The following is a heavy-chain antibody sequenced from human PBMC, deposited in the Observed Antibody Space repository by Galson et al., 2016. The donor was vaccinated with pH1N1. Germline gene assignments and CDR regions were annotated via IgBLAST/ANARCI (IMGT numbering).Heavy chain of an antibody. J-gene: IGHJ4*02. Sequence: TVKVSCKASGYTFTRYYFHWVRQAPGQGLEWMGVIDPSPGTTTYAQKFQGLVTMTSDTSTSTVYTELSSLKPEDTAVYHCIRDLGRLPDFWGQGTLVTVSS. D-gene: IGHD1-26*01. CDR3: IRDLGRLPDF. CDR2: IDPSPGTT. V-gene: IGHV1-46*03. CDR1: GYTFTRYY.